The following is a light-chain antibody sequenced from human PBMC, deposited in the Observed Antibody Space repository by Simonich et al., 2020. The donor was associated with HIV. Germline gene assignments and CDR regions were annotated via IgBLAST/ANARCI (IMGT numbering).Light chain of an antibody. CDR3: QQYYSSPPT. CDR2: WAS. V-gene: IGKV4-1*01. Sequence: DIVMTQSPDSLAVSLGERATINCKSSQSVLYRSNNKNYLAWYQQKPGQPPKLLIDWASTRESGVPDRFSGSGSETDFTLTISSLQAEDVATYYCQQYYSSPPTFGPGTKVDIK. J-gene: IGKJ3*01. CDR1: QSVLYRSNNKNY.